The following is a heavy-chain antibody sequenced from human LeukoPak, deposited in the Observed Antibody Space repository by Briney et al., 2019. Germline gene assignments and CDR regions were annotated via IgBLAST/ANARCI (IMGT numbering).Heavy chain of an antibody. Sequence: GGSLRLSCAASGFTFSSYAMSWVRQAPGKGLEWVSSVSDSGSNTYYAASVKDRFTISRDNSKNTLYLQMNSLKAEDTAVYYCAKNPDYDVLTGTSFDCWGQGALVTVSS. CDR1: GFTFSSYA. CDR3: AKNPDYDVLTGTSFDC. J-gene: IGHJ4*02. D-gene: IGHD3-9*01. CDR2: VSDSGSNT. V-gene: IGHV3-23*01.